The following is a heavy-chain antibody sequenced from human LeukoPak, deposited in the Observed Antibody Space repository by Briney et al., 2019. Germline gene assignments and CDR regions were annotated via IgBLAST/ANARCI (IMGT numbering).Heavy chain of an antibody. Sequence: PGGSLRLSCAASGFIFNNYGLIWVRQAPGKGPEWVSAISNDGGGTTYADFVKGRFTIPRDNSKSTLFLQMNSLRAEDTALYYCAKGGSAYFLDLWGQGTLVTVSS. J-gene: IGHJ5*02. V-gene: IGHV3-23*01. CDR1: GFIFNNYG. CDR2: ISNDGGGT. D-gene: IGHD2/OR15-2a*01. CDR3: AKGGSAYFLDL.